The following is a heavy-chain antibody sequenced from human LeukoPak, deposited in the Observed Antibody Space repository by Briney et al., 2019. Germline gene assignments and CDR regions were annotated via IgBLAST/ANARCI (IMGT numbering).Heavy chain of an antibody. J-gene: IGHJ4*02. CDR3: ARGRGYYYDSSGYYGY. D-gene: IGHD3-22*01. Sequence: SETLSLTCTVSGGSISSSSYYWDWIRQPPGKGLEWIGSSYYSGSTYYNPSLKSRVTISVDTSKNQFSLKLSSVTAADTAVYYCARGRGYYYDSSGYYGYWGQGTLVTVSS. CDR1: GGSISSSSYY. CDR2: SYYSGST. V-gene: IGHV4-39*01.